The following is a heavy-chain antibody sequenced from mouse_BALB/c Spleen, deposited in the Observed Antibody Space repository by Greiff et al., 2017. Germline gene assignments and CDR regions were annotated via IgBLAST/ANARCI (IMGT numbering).Heavy chain of an antibody. V-gene: IGHV1-69*02. J-gene: IGHJ2*01. Sequence: QVQLQQPGAELVKPGAPVKLSCKASGYTFTSYWMNWVKQRPGRGLEWIGRIDPSDSETHYNQKFKDKATLTVDKSSSTAYIQLSSLTSEDSAVYYCARDYYGSSLDYWGQGTTLTVSS. CDR3: ARDYYGSSLDY. D-gene: IGHD1-1*01. CDR2: IDPSDSET. CDR1: GYTFTSYW.